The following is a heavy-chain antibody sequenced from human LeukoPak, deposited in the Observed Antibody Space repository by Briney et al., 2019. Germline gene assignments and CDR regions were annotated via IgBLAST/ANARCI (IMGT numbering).Heavy chain of an antibody. CDR3: ARTRATTMEPDAFDI. J-gene: IGHJ3*02. Sequence: ASVKVSCKASGGTFSSYAISWVRQAPGQGLQWMGGIIPIFGTANYAQKFQGRVTITTDESTSTAYMELSSLRSEDTAVYYCARTRATTMEPDAFDIWGQGTMVTVSS. CDR2: IIPIFGTA. V-gene: IGHV1-69*05. CDR1: GGTFSSYA. D-gene: IGHD1-26*01.